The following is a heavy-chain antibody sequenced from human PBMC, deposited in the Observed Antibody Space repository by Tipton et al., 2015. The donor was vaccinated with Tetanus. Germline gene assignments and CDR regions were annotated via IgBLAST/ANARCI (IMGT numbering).Heavy chain of an antibody. Sequence: SLRLSCAASGSTFDTYAMNWVRQAPGKGLEWVSGISGSGTTTYYADSVKGRFTISRDNGKNTLSLQMNSLRAEDTAAYYCAKETRSGGRGFYYNYGMDVWGQGTTVTVSS. D-gene: IGHD2-15*01. CDR3: AKETRSGGRGFYYNYGMDV. CDR1: GSTFDTYA. CDR2: ISGSGTTT. V-gene: IGHV3-23*01. J-gene: IGHJ6*02.